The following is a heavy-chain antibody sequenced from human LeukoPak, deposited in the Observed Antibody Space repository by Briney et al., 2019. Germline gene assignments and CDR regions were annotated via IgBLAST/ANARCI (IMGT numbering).Heavy chain of an antibody. CDR3: ARGPLRRRSGGGNWFDP. J-gene: IGHJ5*02. Sequence: GASVKVSCKASGYTFTGYYMHWVRQATGQGLEWMGWMNPNSGNTGYAQKFQGRVTMTRNTSISTAYMELSSLRSEDTAVYYCARGPLRRRSGGGNWFDPWGQGTLVTVSS. CDR1: GYTFTGYY. CDR2: MNPNSGNT. V-gene: IGHV1-8*02. D-gene: IGHD2-15*01.